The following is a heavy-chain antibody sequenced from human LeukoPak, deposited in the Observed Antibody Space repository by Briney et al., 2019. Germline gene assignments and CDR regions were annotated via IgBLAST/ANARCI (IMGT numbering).Heavy chain of an antibody. CDR2: ISSSGSTI. CDR3: ARAEGRITMVRGAAFDF. J-gene: IGHJ4*02. CDR1: GFTFSRYG. D-gene: IGHD3-10*01. Sequence: PGGTLRLSCATSGFTFSRYGMNWVRQAPGKGLEWVSYISSSGSTIYYADSVKGRFTISRDNAKNSLYLQMNSLRAEDTAVYYCARAEGRITMVRGAAFDFWGQGTRVTVSS. V-gene: IGHV3-48*03.